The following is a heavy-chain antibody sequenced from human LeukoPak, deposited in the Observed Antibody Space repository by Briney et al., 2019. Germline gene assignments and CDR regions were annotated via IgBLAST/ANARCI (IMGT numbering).Heavy chain of an antibody. Sequence: GASVKVSCKASGYTFTSYDINWVRQATGQGLEWMGWMNPNSGNTGYAQKFQGRVTMTRDTSISTAYMELSSLRSEDTAVYYCARDARGCSGGSCYSIVYYYYYMDVWGKGTTVTVSS. CDR3: ARDARGCSGGSCYSIVYYYYYMDV. V-gene: IGHV1-8*01. J-gene: IGHJ6*03. D-gene: IGHD2-15*01. CDR2: MNPNSGNT. CDR1: GYTFTSYD.